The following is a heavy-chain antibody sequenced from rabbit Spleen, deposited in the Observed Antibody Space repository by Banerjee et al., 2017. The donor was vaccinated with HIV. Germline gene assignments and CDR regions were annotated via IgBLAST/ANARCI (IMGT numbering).Heavy chain of an antibody. CDR3: ARDLTDAIGWNFNL. V-gene: IGHV1S45*01. Sequence: QEQLEESGGGLVKPGGTLTLTCKASGIDFSNYFRLYWVRQAPGKGLEWITCINIATGKSVYASWVSGRFIMSRTSSTKVTLQMTSLTAADTATYFCARDLTDAIGWNFNLWGQGTLVTVS. CDR2: INIATGKS. CDR1: GIDFSNYFR. J-gene: IGHJ4*01. D-gene: IGHD1-1*01.